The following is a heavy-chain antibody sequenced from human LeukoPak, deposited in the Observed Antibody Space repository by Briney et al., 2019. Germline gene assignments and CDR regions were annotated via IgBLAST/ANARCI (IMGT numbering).Heavy chain of an antibody. CDR2: ISWNSGSI. CDR3: AKGRDKYQLLSKNWFDP. D-gene: IGHD2-2*01. Sequence: GGSLGLSCAASGFTFDDYAMHWVRQAPGKGLEWVSGISWNSGSIGYADSVKGRFTISRDNAKNSLYLQMNSLRAEDTALYYCAKGRDKYQLLSKNWFDPWGQGTLVTVSS. V-gene: IGHV3-9*01. J-gene: IGHJ5*02. CDR1: GFTFDDYA.